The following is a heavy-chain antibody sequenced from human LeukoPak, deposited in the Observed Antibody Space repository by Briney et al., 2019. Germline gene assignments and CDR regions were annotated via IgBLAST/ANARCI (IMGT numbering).Heavy chain of an antibody. Sequence: PSETLSLTCTVSGGSISSYYWSWIRQPPGKGLEWIGYIYYSGSTNYNPSLKSRVTISVDTSKNQFSLKLGSVTAADTAVYYCASTAADYGGYDESLWGPFDYWGQGTLVTVSS. V-gene: IGHV4-59*01. CDR3: ASTAADYGGYDESLWGPFDY. J-gene: IGHJ4*02. CDR2: IYYSGST. D-gene: IGHD4-17*01. CDR1: GGSISSYY.